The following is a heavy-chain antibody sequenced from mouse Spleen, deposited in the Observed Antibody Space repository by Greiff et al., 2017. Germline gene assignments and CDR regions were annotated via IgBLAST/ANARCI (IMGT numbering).Heavy chain of an antibody. Sequence: VQLKESGPELVKPGASVKMSCKASGYTFTDYNMHWVKQSHGKSLEWIGYINPNNGGTSYNQKFKGKATLTVNKSSSTAYMELRSLTSEDSAVYYCARWGNYGSRNYYAMDYWGQGTSVTVSS. J-gene: IGHJ4*01. CDR3: ARWGNYGSRNYYAMDY. CDR2: INPNNGGT. CDR1: GYTFTDYN. D-gene: IGHD1-1*01. V-gene: IGHV1-22*01.